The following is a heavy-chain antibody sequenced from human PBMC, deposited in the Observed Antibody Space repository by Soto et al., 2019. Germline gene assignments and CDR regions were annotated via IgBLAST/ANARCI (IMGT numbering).Heavy chain of an antibody. CDR1: GDSISSGYY. V-gene: IGHV4-38-2*01. D-gene: IGHD3-22*01. J-gene: IGHJ4*02. CDR2: IYHSGST. Sequence: SETLSLTCAVSGDSISSGYYLGWSRQPPGKGLEWIGSIYHSGSTYYNPSLKSRVTISVDTSKNQFSLKLSSVTAADTAVYYCAAVITTASFDYWGQGTLVTVSS. CDR3: AAVITTASFDY.